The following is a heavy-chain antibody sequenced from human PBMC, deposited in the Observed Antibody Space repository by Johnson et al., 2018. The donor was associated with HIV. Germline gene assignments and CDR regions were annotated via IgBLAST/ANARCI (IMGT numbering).Heavy chain of an antibody. CDR2: IYSKSDGVTT. CDR1: GFTFSNAW. CDR3: AREMTHDDAFDI. D-gene: IGHD2-21*02. Sequence: VQLLESGGGLLKPVGSLRLSCAASGFTFSNAWMNSVCPAPQEGLWRVGHIYSKSDGVTTDYAAPVTDRFTISRDNAKHSLYLRMNSLRADDTAVSYCAREMTHDDAFDIWGQGTMVTVSS. J-gene: IGHJ3*02. V-gene: IGHV3-15*01.